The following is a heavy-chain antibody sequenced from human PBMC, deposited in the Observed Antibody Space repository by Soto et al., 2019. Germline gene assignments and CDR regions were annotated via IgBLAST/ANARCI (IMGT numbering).Heavy chain of an antibody. CDR1: GFTFSSYS. Sequence: EVQLVESGGGLVKPGGSLRLSCAASGFTFSSYSMNWVRQAPGKGLEWVSSISSSSSYIYYADSVKGRFTISRDNAKNSLYLQMNSLRAEDTAVYYCAREADLRYCSGWDDPTHYFDYWGPGTLVTVSS. J-gene: IGHJ4*02. V-gene: IGHV3-21*01. CDR2: ISSSSSYI. CDR3: AREADLRYCSGWDDPTHYFDY. D-gene: IGHD6-19*01.